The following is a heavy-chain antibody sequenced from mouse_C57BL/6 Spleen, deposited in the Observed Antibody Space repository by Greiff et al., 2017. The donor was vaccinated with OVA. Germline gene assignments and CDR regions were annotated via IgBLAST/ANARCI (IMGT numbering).Heavy chain of an antibody. Sequence: EVKLVESEGGLVQPGSSMKLSCTASGFTFSDYYMAWVRQVPEKGLEWVANINYDGSSTYYLDSLKSRFIISRDNAKNILYLQMSSLKSEDTATYYCARDLEGSGYFDYWGQGTTLTVSS. J-gene: IGHJ2*01. CDR3: ARDLEGSGYFDY. V-gene: IGHV5-16*01. CDR1: GFTFSDYY. D-gene: IGHD1-1*01. CDR2: INYDGSST.